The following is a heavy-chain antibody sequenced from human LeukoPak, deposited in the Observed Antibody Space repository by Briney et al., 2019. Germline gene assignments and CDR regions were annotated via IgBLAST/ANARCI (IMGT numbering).Heavy chain of an antibody. CDR1: GFTFSSYA. CDR2: IGASGGST. Sequence: GGSLRLSCATSGFTFSSYAMSWVRQAPGKGLEWVSGIGASGGSTYYADSVKGRFTISRDNSKNTLYLQMNSLRAEDTAVYYCAKRSVTKDLYFDYWGQGTLVTVSS. V-gene: IGHV3-23*01. CDR3: AKRSVTKDLYFDY. D-gene: IGHD4-17*01. J-gene: IGHJ4*02.